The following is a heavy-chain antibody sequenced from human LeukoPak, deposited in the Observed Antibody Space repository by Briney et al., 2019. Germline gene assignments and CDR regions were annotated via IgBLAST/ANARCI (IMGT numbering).Heavy chain of an antibody. CDR2: ISGSGGST. CDR1: GFTFSSYA. V-gene: IGHV3-23*01. CDR3: AKDRYRDGYDH. D-gene: IGHD5-24*01. Sequence: PGGSLRLSCAASGFTFSSYAMSWVRQVPGKGLERVSAISGSGGSTYYAYSVKGRFTISRDNSKNTLYLQMNSLRAEETAVYYCAKDRYRDGYDHWGQGTLVTVSS. J-gene: IGHJ5*02.